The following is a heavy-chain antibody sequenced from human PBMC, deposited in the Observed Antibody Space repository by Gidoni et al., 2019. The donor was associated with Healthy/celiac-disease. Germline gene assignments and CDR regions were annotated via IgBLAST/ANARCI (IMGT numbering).Heavy chain of an antibody. Sequence: QVQLVQSGAEVKTPWSSVTVSCKASGGTFSSHAISWVRQAPGQGLEWMGGIIPIFGTANYAQKFQGRVPITADESTSTAYMELSSLSSEHTAVYYCAGWPTDILTGYYTPAGWFDPWGQGPLVTVSS. V-gene: IGHV1-69*01. CDR1: GGTFSSHA. J-gene: IGHJ5*02. D-gene: IGHD3-9*01. CDR3: AGWPTDILTGYYTPAGWFDP. CDR2: IIPIFGTA.